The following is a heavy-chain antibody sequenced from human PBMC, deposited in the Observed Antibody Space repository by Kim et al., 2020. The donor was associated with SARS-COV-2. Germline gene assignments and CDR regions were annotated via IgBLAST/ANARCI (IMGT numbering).Heavy chain of an antibody. CDR3: ARADIVVVVDRHYYYGMDV. D-gene: IGHD2-15*01. Sequence: GGSLRLSCAASGFTFSSYWMSWVRQAPGKGLEWVANIKQDGSEKYYVDSVKGRFTISRDNAKNSLYLQMNSLRAEDTAVYYCARADIVVVVDRHYYYGMDVWGQGTTVTVSS. J-gene: IGHJ6*02. CDR1: GFTFSSYW. CDR2: IKQDGSEK. V-gene: IGHV3-7*01.